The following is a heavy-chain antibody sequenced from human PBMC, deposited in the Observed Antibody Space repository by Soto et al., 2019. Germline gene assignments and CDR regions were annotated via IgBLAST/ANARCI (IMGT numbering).Heavy chain of an antibody. CDR1: GGSISSSSYY. D-gene: IGHD3-10*01. Sequence: ASETLSLTCTVSGGSISSSSYYGGWIRQPPGKGLEWIGYIYYSGSTYYNPSLKSRVTISVDTSKNQFSLKLSSVTAADTAVYYCARDRSRLLTPRFWFDPWGQGTLVTVSS. J-gene: IGHJ5*02. CDR3: ARDRSRLLTPRFWFDP. CDR2: IYYSGST. V-gene: IGHV4-30-4*08.